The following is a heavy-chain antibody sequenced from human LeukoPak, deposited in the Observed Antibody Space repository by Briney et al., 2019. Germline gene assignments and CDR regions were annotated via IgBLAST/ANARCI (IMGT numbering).Heavy chain of an antibody. D-gene: IGHD3-22*01. Sequence: PGGSLRLSCAASGFTFSNGWMSWVREAPGKGLEWVGRIKSKTDGGTTDYAAAVKGRFTSSRDDHKKTLYRQMNSLKTGHKLVYYCTTGGPYCDTSGYYFWGQGTLVTVSS. CDR2: IKSKTDGGTT. CDR1: GFTFSNGW. V-gene: IGHV3-15*01. CDR3: TTGGPYCDTSGYYF. J-gene: IGHJ4*02.